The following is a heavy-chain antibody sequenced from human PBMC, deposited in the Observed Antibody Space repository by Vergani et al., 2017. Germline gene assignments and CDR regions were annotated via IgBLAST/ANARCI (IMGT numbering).Heavy chain of an antibody. CDR1: GYSISSGYY. J-gene: IGHJ4*02. D-gene: IGHD3-3*01. CDR2: IYHSGST. V-gene: IGHV4-38-2*01. CDR3: ARGGGSVLRFLEWFRLYYFDY. Sequence: QVQLQESGPGLVKPSETLSLTCAVSGYSISSGYYWGWIRQPPGKGLEWIGSIYHSGSTYYNPSLKSRVTISVDTSKNQFSLKLSSVTAADTAVYYCARGGGSVLRFLEWFRLYYFDYWGQGTLVTVSS.